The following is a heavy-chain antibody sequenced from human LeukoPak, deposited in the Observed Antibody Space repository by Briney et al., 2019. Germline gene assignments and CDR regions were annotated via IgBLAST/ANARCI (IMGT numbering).Heavy chain of an antibody. CDR2: IKQDGSEK. CDR3: ARARITIFGVVIRPFDY. Sequence: GGSLRLSCAASGFTFSSYWMSWVRQAPGKGLEWVANIKQDGSEKYYVDSVKGRFTISRDNAKNSLYLQMNSLRAEDTAVYYCARARITIFGVVIRPFDYWGQGTLVTVSS. D-gene: IGHD3-3*01. CDR1: GFTFSSYW. V-gene: IGHV3-7*03. J-gene: IGHJ4*02.